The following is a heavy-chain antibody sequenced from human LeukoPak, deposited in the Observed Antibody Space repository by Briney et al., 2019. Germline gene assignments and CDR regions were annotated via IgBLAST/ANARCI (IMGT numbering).Heavy chain of an antibody. CDR3: AMPSVPAAIEGTFDHFDI. V-gene: IGHV1-69*05. Sequence: SSVKVSCKASGGTFLTYAINWVRQAPGQGLEWMGGIIPIFRTPNYAQRFQGRVTITTDESTTTAYMDLARLTSADTAVYYCAMPSVPAAIEGTFDHFDIWGKGKMATISS. CDR2: IIPIFRTP. D-gene: IGHD2-2*02. J-gene: IGHJ3*02. CDR1: GGTFLTYA.